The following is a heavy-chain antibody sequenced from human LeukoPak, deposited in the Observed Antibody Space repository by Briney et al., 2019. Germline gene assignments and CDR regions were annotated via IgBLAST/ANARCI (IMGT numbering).Heavy chain of an antibody. J-gene: IGHJ4*02. D-gene: IGHD6-13*01. CDR2: GSHDGRNK. V-gene: IGHV3-30*18. Sequence: GRSLRLSCVASGFIFRNYAMHWVRQAPGKGLEWVAVGSHDGRNKIYGDSVKGRFTISRDNSKNTVYLQMDNLRPEGTAVYYCAKDRDSSTWSFFDFWGQGTLVTVSS. CDR3: AKDRDSSTWSFFDF. CDR1: GFIFRNYA.